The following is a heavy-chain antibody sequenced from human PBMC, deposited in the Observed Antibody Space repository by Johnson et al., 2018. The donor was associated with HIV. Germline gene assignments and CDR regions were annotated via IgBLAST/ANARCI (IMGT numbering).Heavy chain of an antibody. Sequence: VQLVESGGGVVQPGRSLRLSCAASGFTFDDYAMHWVRQAPGKGLEWVSGISWNSGSIGYADSVKGRFTISRDNAKNSLYLQMNSLRTEDTALYYCATHYYDSINAFDIWGQGTMVTVSS. V-gene: IGHV3-9*01. CDR1: GFTFDDYA. J-gene: IGHJ3*02. CDR2: ISWNSGSI. CDR3: ATHYYDSINAFDI. D-gene: IGHD3-22*01.